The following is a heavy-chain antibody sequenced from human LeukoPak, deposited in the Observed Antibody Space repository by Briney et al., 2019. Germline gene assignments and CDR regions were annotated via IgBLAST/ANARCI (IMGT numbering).Heavy chain of an antibody. CDR2: ISGSGGST. J-gene: IGHJ3*02. CDR3: AKDLRYYDYVWGGYRYTAVGENDAFDI. Sequence: GSLRLSCAASGFTFSSYAMSWVRQAPGKGLEWVSAISGSGGSTYYADSVKGRFTISRDNSKNTLYLQMNSLRAEDTAVYYCAKDLRYYDYVWGGYRYTAVGENDAFDIWGQGTMVTVSS. V-gene: IGHV3-23*01. D-gene: IGHD3-16*02. CDR1: GFTFSSYA.